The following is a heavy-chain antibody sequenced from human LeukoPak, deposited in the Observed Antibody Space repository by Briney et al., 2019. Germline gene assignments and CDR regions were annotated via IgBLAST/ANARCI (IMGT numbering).Heavy chain of an antibody. CDR3: ARDPSSGWYGITFDY. V-gene: IGHV3-7*01. CDR2: IKQDGSEK. J-gene: IGHJ4*02. D-gene: IGHD6-19*01. CDR1: GFTFSSYW. Sequence: GGSLRLSCAASGFTFSSYWMSWVRQAPGKGLEWVANIKQDGSEKYYVDSVKGRFTISRDKAKNSLYLQMNSLRAEDTAVYYCARDPSSGWYGITFDYWGQGTLVTVSS.